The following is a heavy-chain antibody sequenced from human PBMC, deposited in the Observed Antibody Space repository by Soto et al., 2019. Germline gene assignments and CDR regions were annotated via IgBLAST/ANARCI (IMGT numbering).Heavy chain of an antibody. D-gene: IGHD2-15*01. CDR2: INTDGGST. CDR3: ARDSWGSGLVDY. V-gene: IGHV3-74*01. CDR1: GFTFNSYW. Sequence: EVQLVESGGGLVQPGGSLRLSCAASGFTFNSYWMHWIRQPPGKGLVWVSRINTDGGSTTYVDSVEGRFTVSRDNAKNTVYLQMYSLRADDTAVYYCARDSWGSGLVDYWGQGTLVTVSS. J-gene: IGHJ4*02.